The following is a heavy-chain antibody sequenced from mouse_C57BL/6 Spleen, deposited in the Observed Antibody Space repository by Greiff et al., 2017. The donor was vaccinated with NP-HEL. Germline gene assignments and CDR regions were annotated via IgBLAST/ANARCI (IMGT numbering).Heavy chain of an antibody. CDR2: IYPGSGNT. CDR3: ARRRSTMVKDYAMDY. J-gene: IGHJ4*01. Sequence: VQLQQSGAELVRPGASVKLSCKASGYTFTDYYINWVKQRPGQGLEWIARIYPGSGNTYYNEKFKGKATLTAEKSSSTAYMQLSSLTSEDSAVYFCARRRSTMVKDYAMDYWGQGTSVTVSS. V-gene: IGHV1-76*01. CDR1: GYTFTDYY. D-gene: IGHD2-2*01.